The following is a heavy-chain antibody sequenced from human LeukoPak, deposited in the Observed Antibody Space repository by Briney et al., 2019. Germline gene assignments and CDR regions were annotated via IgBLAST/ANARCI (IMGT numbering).Heavy chain of an antibody. V-gene: IGHV1-46*01. Sequence: GASVRVSCKASGYTFTSYDINWVRQAPGQGLEWMGIINPSGGSTSYAQKFQGRVTMTRDTSTSTVYMELSSLRSEDTAVYYCARDHLTHRGHYYYGMDVWGQGTTVTVSS. D-gene: IGHD3-16*02. CDR3: ARDHLTHRGHYYYGMDV. CDR1: GYTFTSYD. J-gene: IGHJ6*02. CDR2: INPSGGST.